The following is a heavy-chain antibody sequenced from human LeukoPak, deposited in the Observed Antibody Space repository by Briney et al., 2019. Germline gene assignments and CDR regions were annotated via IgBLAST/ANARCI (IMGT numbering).Heavy chain of an antibody. J-gene: IGHJ3*02. Sequence: GSLRLPCAASGFTFSSYNMNWVRQAPGKGLEWASSLSGSSSYIYYADSVKGRFSISRDNAKNSLYLQMNSLRAEDTAVYYCARVPPLGTGTDAFDIWGQGTMVTVSS. V-gene: IGHV3-21*01. CDR3: ARVPPLGTGTDAFDI. D-gene: IGHD3-10*01. CDR1: GFTFSSYN. CDR2: LSGSSSYI.